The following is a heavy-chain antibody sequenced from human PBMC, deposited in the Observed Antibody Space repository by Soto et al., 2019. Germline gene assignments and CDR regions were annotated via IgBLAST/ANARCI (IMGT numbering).Heavy chain of an antibody. V-gene: IGHV3-30*18. CDR1: GFTFSSYG. CDR2: ISYDGSNK. CDR3: AKDQVTMVRGVIIRYYYYGMDV. J-gene: IGHJ6*02. D-gene: IGHD3-10*01. Sequence: GGSLRLSCAASGFTFSSYGMHWVRQAPGKGLEWVAVISYDGSNKYYADSVKGRFTISRDNSKNTLYLQMNSLRAEDTAVYYCAKDQVTMVRGVIIRYYYYGMDVWGQGTTVTVSS.